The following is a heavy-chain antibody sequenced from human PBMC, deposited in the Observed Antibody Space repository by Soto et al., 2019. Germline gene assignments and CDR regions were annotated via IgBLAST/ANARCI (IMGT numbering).Heavy chain of an antibody. CDR3: ASEKAARQPAGYYYYYYGMDV. CDR1: GFTFSSYA. V-gene: IGHV3-30-3*01. D-gene: IGHD6-6*01. CDR2: ISYDGSNK. J-gene: IGHJ6*02. Sequence: QVQLVESGGGVVQPGRSLRLSCAASGFTFSSYAMHWVRQAPGKGLEWVAVISYDGSNKYYADSVKGRFTISRDNSKNTLYLQMNSLRAEDTAVYYCASEKAARQPAGYYYYYYGMDVWGQGTTVTVSS.